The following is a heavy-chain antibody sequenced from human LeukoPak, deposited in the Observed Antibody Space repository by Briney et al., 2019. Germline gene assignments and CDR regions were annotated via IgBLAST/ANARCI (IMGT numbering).Heavy chain of an antibody. CDR3: AKVAYHDILTGYYSPYFDY. CDR2: ISGSGSST. Sequence: QPGGSLRLSCAASGFTFSSYAMSWVRQAPGKGLEWVSAISGSGSSTYYADSVKGRFTISRDNSKNTLYLQMNSLRAADTAVYYCAKVAYHDILTGYYSPYFDYWGHGTLVTVSS. D-gene: IGHD3-9*01. V-gene: IGHV3-23*01. J-gene: IGHJ4*01. CDR1: GFTFSSYA.